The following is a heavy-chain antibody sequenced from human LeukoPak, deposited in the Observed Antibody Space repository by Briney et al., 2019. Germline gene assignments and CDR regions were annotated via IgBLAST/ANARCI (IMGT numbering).Heavy chain of an antibody. CDR2: ISSSSSYI. V-gene: IGHV3-21*01. CDR3: ARAVYDSGSYLMDV. CDR1: GSTFSSYS. J-gene: IGHJ6*03. Sequence: PGGSLRLSCAASGSTFSSYSMNWVRQAPGKGLEWVSSISSSSSYIDYADSVKGRFTISRDNAKNSLYLQMNSLRAEDTAVYYCARAVYDSGSYLMDVWGKGTTVTVSS. D-gene: IGHD3-10*01.